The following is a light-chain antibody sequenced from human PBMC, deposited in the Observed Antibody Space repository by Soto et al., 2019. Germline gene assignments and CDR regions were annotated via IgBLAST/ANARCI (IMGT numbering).Light chain of an antibody. V-gene: IGKV1-27*01. J-gene: IGKJ1*01. CDR1: QEINNY. CDR2: AAS. CDR3: QKYTTAPWA. Sequence: DFQMTQSPSSLSASVGDRVIITCRASQEINNYLAWYQQKPGRAPNLLIYAASTLQSGVPSRFSGSGSGTDFTLLISSLQPEDVATYYCQKYTTAPWAFGQGTKVEIK.